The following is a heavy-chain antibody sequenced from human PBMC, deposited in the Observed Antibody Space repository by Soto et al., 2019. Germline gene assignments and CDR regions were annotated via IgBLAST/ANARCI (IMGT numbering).Heavy chain of an antibody. CDR3: ARDGPSMGYCSGGSCYPTYYFDY. CDR2: ISYDGSNK. D-gene: IGHD2-15*01. Sequence: VAVISYDGSNKYYADSVKGRFTISRDNSKNTLDLQMNSLRAEDTAVYYCARDGPSMGYCSGGSCYPTYYFDYWGQGTLVTVSS. J-gene: IGHJ4*02. V-gene: IGHV3-30-3*01.